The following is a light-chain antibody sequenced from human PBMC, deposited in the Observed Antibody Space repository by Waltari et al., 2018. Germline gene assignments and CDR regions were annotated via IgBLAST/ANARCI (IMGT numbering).Light chain of an antibody. J-gene: IGKJ1*01. Sequence: AIRMTQSPSSFSASTGDRVTITCRASQNISNYLAWYQHKPGKAPNLLIYAASTLQSGVPSRFSGSGSGTAFTLTSSWLQSEDFASYYCQQYYSFPLAFGQGTKVEIK. CDR1: QNISNY. CDR3: QQYYSFPLA. V-gene: IGKV1-8*01. CDR2: AAS.